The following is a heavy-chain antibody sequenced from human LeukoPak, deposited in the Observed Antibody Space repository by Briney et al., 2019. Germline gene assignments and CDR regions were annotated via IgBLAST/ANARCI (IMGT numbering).Heavy chain of an antibody. CDR3: AKDLAGVVTAAALSYCYYGMDV. CDR2: ISGSGVIT. CDR1: GFTSRSYT. D-gene: IGHD2-2*01. Sequence: PGGSPRLSPAPSGFTSRSYTMSSVCPTPERGVESVSGISGSGVITYYPHSARVRFTISRYNSKDTLYLQMNRLRAEDTAVYYCAKDLAGVVTAAALSYCYYGMDVWGQGTTVTVSS. V-gene: IGHV3-23*01. J-gene: IGHJ6*02.